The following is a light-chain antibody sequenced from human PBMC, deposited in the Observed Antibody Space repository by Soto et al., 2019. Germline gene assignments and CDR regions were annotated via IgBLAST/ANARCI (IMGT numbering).Light chain of an antibody. CDR3: ASWDDDLNGPL. CDR1: SSNLGNNA. Sequence: QSVLTQPPSVSAAPRQRVTISCSGSSSNLGNNAVNWYQQVPGKAPKLLIHFDDRVASGVSDRFSGSKSGTSASLAISALQSEDEADYCASWDDDLNGPLFGGGTKVTVL. V-gene: IGLV1-36*01. J-gene: IGLJ3*02. CDR2: FDD.